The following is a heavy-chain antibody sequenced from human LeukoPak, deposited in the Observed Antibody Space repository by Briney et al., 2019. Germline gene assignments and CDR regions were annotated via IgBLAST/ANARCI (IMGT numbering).Heavy chain of an antibody. Sequence: GGSLRLSCAACGFTFNSYAMYWVRQAPGKGLEWVSGIFGSGGSAHYADSVKGRFAISRDNSKNTLYLQMNSLRADDTAVYFCANRPLSGSHYFDYWGQGTLVTVSS. CDR2: IFGSGGSA. CDR1: GFTFNSYA. J-gene: IGHJ4*02. V-gene: IGHV3-23*01. CDR3: ANRPLSGSHYFDY. D-gene: IGHD1-26*01.